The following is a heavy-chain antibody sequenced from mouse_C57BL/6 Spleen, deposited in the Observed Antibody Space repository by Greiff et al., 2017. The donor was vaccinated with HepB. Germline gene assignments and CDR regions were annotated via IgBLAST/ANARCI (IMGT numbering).Heavy chain of an antibody. D-gene: IGHD1-1*01. CDR3: ARERGFITTVVDPFAY. CDR2: IWSGGST. J-gene: IGHJ3*01. V-gene: IGHV2-2*01. Sequence: VQGVESGPGLVQPSQSLSITCTVSGFSLTSYGVHWVRQSPGKGLEWLGVIWSGGSTDYNAAFISRLSTSKDNSKSQVFFKMNSLQADDTAIYYCARERGFITTVVDPFAYWGQGTLVTVSA. CDR1: GFSLTSYG.